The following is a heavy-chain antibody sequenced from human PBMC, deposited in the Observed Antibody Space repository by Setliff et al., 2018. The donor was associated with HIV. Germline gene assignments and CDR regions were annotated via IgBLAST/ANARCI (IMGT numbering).Heavy chain of an antibody. CDR3: AKAMGYGGYDWYFDL. CDR2: IWYDGSNK. Sequence: GESLKISCAASGFTFSSYGIHWVRQAPGKGLEWVAVIWYDGSNKYYADSVKGRFTISRDNSKNTLYLQMNSLRAEDTAVYYCAKAMGYGGYDWYFDLWGRGTLVTVSS. V-gene: IGHV3-30*02. J-gene: IGHJ2*01. D-gene: IGHD4-17*01. CDR1: GFTFSSYG.